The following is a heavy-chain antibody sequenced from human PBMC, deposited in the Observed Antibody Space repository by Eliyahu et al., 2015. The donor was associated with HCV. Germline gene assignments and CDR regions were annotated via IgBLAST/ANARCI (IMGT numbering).Heavy chain of an antibody. CDR3: TTDRFV. V-gene: IGHV3-15*01. CDR1: GLSVXYXW. J-gene: IGHJ6*02. Sequence: EVQLVESGGGLVEPGGSLRLSCAVSGLSVXYXWXXWARQAPGKGLEWVGRIKSESDGGTADYTAPVKGRFTISRDDSKNTLYLQMNSLKTEDTALYYCTTDRFVWGLGTTVTVSS. CDR2: IKSESDGGTA.